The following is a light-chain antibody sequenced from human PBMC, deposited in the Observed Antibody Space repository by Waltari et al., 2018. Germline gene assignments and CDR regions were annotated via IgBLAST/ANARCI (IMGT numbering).Light chain of an antibody. V-gene: IGLV2-8*01. CDR3: SSYAGNHVV. CDR2: EVS. J-gene: IGLJ2*01. Sequence: QSALTQPPSASGSPGQSVTISCTGTSSDVGGYNFVSWYQQHPGKAPKLVIYEVSQRPSGVPDRFPGSKSGNTASLTVSGLQPEDEADYSCSSYAGNHVVFGGGTKLTVL. CDR1: SSDVGGYNF.